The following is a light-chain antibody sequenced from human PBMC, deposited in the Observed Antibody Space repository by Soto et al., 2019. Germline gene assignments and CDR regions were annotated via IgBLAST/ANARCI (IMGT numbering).Light chain of an antibody. V-gene: IGKV3-11*01. CDR1: QSVSSY. Sequence: EIVLTQSPATLSLSPGERATLSCRASQSVSSYLAWYQQKPGQAPRLLIYDASNRATGIPARFSGSGSGTDFILTISRLEPEDFAVYYCQQYGSSPLTFGGGTKVDIK. CDR2: DAS. CDR3: QQYGSSPLT. J-gene: IGKJ4*01.